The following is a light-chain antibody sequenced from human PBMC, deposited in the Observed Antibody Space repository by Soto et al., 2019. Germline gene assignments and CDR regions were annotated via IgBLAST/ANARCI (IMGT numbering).Light chain of an antibody. V-gene: IGKV1-39*01. CDR2: AAS. Sequence: DIKMTQSPSSLSASVGDRVTITCRASQNINNYLNWYQQKSGIAPQLLIYAASKLQSGVPLRFRGSGSGTTYTLTILSLRPDDFATYYCQQSYNALLWTSGQRTKVDIK. CDR3: QQSYNALLWT. J-gene: IGKJ1*01. CDR1: QNINNY.